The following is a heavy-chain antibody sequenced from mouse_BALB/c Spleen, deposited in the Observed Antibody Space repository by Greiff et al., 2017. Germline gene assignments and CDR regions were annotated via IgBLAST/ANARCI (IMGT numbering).Heavy chain of an antibody. D-gene: IGHD1-2*01. CDR3: ARYYGYGYAMDY. CDR2: INPSSGYT. Sequence: QVQLQQSGAELARPGASVKMSCKASGYTFTSYTMHWVNQRPGQGLEWIGYINPSSGYTNYNQKFKDKATLTADKSSSTAYMQLSSLTSEDSAVYYCARYYGYGYAMDYWGQGTSVTVSS. J-gene: IGHJ4*01. CDR1: GYTFTSYT. V-gene: IGHV1-4*01.